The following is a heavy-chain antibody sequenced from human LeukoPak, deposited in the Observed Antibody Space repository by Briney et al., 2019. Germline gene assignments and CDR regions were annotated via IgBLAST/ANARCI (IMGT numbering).Heavy chain of an antibody. J-gene: IGHJ3*02. D-gene: IGHD2-21*02. CDR2: IYPDDSDT. V-gene: IGHV5-51*01. Sequence: GGSLNISCQGSGYSFTSYWIGWVRQLPGKGLEWMGIIYPDDSDTRYSPSFQGQFTISADKSISTAYLQWGSLKASDTAMYYCARRGNCGGDCYSGAFDIWGQGTMVTVSS. CDR3: ARRGNCGGDCYSGAFDI. CDR1: GYSFTSYW.